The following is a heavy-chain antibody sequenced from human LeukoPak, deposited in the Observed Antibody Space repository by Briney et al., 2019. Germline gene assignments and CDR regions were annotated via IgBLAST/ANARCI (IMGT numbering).Heavy chain of an antibody. CDR3: TKGDCGDDCYFIGS. V-gene: IGHV3-23*01. CDR2: ISGTGRRT. D-gene: IGHD2-21*02. J-gene: IGHJ5*01. CDR1: GFSFSTYA. Sequence: GGSLRLSCAASGFSFSTYAMMWVRQAPGKGLDGVSVISGTGRRTFYAASGKGRFTISKDNAKNPLYLKMNSLSAEDTAVYYCTKGDCGDDCYFIGSWGHGVLVTVSS.